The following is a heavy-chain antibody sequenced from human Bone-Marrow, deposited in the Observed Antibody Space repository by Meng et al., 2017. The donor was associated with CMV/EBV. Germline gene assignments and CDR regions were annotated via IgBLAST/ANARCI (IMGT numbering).Heavy chain of an antibody. J-gene: IGHJ6*02. D-gene: IGHD3-3*01. Sequence: SETLSLTCTVSGGSISSRNYHWGWIRQPPGKGLEWIGSIYYSGTTYYNPSLKSRVTVSVDASKGQFSLNLRSVTAADTAIYYCASGRTFGVVPSLYYYGMDVWGQGTTVTVSS. CDR1: GGSISSRNYH. CDR2: IYYSGTT. CDR3: ASGRTFGVVPSLYYYGMDV. V-gene: IGHV4-39*01.